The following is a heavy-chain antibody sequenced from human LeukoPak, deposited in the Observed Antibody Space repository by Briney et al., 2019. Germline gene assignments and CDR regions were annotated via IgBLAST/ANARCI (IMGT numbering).Heavy chain of an antibody. CDR3: ARNVIVGAVFDN. D-gene: IGHD1-26*01. Sequence: ASVKVSCKASGYTFTSYGINWVRQAPGQGLEWMGWISAYNGNTNYAQKLQGRVTMTTDTTANTAYMELRSLRSDDTAVYYCARNVIVGAVFDNWGQGTLVTASS. CDR1: GYTFTSYG. V-gene: IGHV1-18*01. CDR2: ISAYNGNT. J-gene: IGHJ4*02.